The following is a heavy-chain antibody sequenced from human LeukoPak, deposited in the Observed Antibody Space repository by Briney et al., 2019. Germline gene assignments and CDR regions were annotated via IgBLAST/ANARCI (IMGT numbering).Heavy chain of an antibody. CDR3: AKSPVYDSSLSYFDY. V-gene: IGHV3-23*01. Sequence: PGGSLRLSCAASGFTVSSNYMSWVRQAPGKGLEWVSAISGSGGSTYYADSVKGRFTISRDNSKNTLYLQMNSLRAEDTAVYYCAKSPVYDSSLSYFDYWGQGTLVTVSS. CDR1: GFTVSSNY. J-gene: IGHJ4*02. CDR2: ISGSGGST. D-gene: IGHD3-22*01.